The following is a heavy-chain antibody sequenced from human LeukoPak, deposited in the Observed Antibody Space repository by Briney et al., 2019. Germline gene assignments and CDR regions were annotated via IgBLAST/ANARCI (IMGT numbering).Heavy chain of an antibody. Sequence: GRGETKSYGDSVRGRFTISRDNSKNTLYLQMSSLRVADTAVYYCAKDWGYYDTSGYYFDYWGQGTLVTVSS. V-gene: IGHV3-23*01. D-gene: IGHD3-22*01. CDR2: GRGETK. CDR3: AKDWGYYDTSGYYFDY. J-gene: IGHJ4*02.